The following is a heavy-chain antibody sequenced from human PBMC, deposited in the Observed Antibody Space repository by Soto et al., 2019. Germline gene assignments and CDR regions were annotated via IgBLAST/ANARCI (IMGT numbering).Heavy chain of an antibody. CDR3: ARQRSMVRGVFYYYYGMDV. CDR2: IYYSGST. V-gene: IGHV4-39*01. D-gene: IGHD3-10*01. Sequence: SETLSLTCTVSGGSISSSSYYWGWIRQPPGKGLEWIGSIYYSGSTYYNPSLKSRVTISVDTSKNQFSLKLSSVTAADTAVYYCARQRSMVRGVFYYYYGMDVWGQGTTVTVSS. J-gene: IGHJ6*02. CDR1: GGSISSSSYY.